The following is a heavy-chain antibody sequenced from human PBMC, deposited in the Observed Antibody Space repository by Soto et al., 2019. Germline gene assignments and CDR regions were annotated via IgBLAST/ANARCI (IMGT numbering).Heavy chain of an antibody. V-gene: IGHV4-31*03. J-gene: IGHJ4*02. CDR3: ARDGDSSSYDY. CDR1: GGSISSGGYY. Sequence: QVQLQESGPGLVKPSQTLSLTCTVSGGSISSGGYYWSWIRQHPGKGLEWIGYIYYSGSTDYNTAHKRXVTWSXXTSKNQFSLKLSSVTAADTAVYSCARDGDSSSYDYWGQGTLVTVSS. D-gene: IGHD6-13*01. CDR2: IYYSGST.